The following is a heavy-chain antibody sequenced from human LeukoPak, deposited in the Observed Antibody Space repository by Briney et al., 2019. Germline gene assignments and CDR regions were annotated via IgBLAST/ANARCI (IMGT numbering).Heavy chain of an antibody. CDR2: ISGSGGST. V-gene: IGHV3-23*01. CDR3: AKDPGAAAHPYYYYGMDV. J-gene: IGHJ6*02. CDR1: GFTFSSYA. D-gene: IGHD6-13*01. Sequence: GGSLRPSCAASGFTFSSYAMSWVRQAPGKGLEWVSAISGSGGSTYYADSVKGRFTISRDNSKNTLYLQMNSLRAEDTAVYYCAKDPGAAAHPYYYYGMDVWGQGTTVTVSS.